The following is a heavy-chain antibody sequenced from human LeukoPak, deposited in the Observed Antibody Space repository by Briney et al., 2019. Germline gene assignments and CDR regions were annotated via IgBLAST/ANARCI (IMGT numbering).Heavy chain of an antibody. Sequence: ASVKVSCKASGYTFTGYYMHWVRQGPGQGLEWMGWINPNSGGTNYAQKFQGRVTMTRDTSISTAYMELSRLRSDDTAVYCCAREGDYSGYDLGIDYWGQGTLVTVSS. CDR1: GYTFTGYY. CDR3: AREGDYSGYDLGIDY. D-gene: IGHD5-12*01. CDR2: INPNSGGT. V-gene: IGHV1-2*02. J-gene: IGHJ4*02.